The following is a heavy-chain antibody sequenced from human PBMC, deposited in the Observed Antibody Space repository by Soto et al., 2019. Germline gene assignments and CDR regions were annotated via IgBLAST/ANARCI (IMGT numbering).Heavy chain of an antibody. J-gene: IGHJ3*02. V-gene: IGHV4-31*03. CDR3: ARARLRAVYAFDI. D-gene: IGHD5-12*01. CDR1: GGSVSSGAYY. CDR2: IYYSGST. Sequence: PSETLSLTCTVSGGSVSSGAYYWTWIRQRPGKGLEWIGYIYYSGSTYYSPSLKSRLSISLDTSKNQFSLRLSSVTAADTAMYYCARARLRAVYAFDIWGQGTMGT.